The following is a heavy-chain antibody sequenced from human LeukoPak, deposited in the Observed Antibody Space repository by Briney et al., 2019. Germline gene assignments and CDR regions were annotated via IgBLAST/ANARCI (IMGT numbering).Heavy chain of an antibody. Sequence: PSETLSLTCAVYGGSISSYYWSWIRQPPGKGLEWIGYIYYSGSTNYNPSLKSRVTISVDTSKNQFSLKLSSVTAADTAVYYCAGVKTYYYDSSGYYAYWGQGTLVTVSS. J-gene: IGHJ4*02. CDR2: IYYSGST. V-gene: IGHV4-59*13. CDR3: AGVKTYYYDSSGYYAY. CDR1: GGSISSYY. D-gene: IGHD3-22*01.